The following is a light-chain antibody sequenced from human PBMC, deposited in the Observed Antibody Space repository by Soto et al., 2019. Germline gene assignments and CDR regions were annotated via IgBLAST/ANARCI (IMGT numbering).Light chain of an antibody. CDR3: QQYGNSPPYT. Sequence: EIVLTQSPGTLSLSPGERATLSCRASQTTSDSYLGWYQQKPGQAPRLLNYDISNRATGIPDRFSGSGSGTDFTLTISRLEPEDFAVYYCQQYGNSPPYTFGQGTTLEI. J-gene: IGKJ2*01. V-gene: IGKV3-20*01. CDR1: QTTSDSY. CDR2: DIS.